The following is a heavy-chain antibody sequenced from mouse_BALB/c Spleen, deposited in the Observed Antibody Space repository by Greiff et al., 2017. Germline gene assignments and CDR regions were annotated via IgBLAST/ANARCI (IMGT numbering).Heavy chain of an antibody. CDR2: IYYSGTI. J-gene: IGHJ1*01. V-gene: IGHV3-5*02. D-gene: IGHD1-1*01. CDR1: GISITTGNYR. CDR3: ARGKGTPYYYGTPHWYFDV. Sequence: EVQLQQSGPGLVKPSQTVSLTCTVTGISITTGNYRWSWIRQFPGNKLEWIGYIYYSGTITYNPSLTSRTTITRDTSKNQFFLEMNSLTAEDTATYYCARGKGTPYYYGTPHWYFDVWGAGTTVTVSS.